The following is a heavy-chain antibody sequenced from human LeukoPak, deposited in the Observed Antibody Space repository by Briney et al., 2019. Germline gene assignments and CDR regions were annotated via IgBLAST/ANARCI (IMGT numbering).Heavy chain of an antibody. CDR3: ARDADSSGYPHY. CDR2: INPNSGGT. V-gene: IGHV1-2*02. D-gene: IGHD3-22*01. J-gene: IGHJ4*02. CDR1: GYTFTGYY. Sequence: GASVTVSCKASGYTFTGYYMHWVRQAPGQGLEWMGWINPNSGGTNYAQKFQGRVTMTRDTSISTAYMELSRLRSVDTCVYYCARDADSSGYPHYWGQGTLGTLSS.